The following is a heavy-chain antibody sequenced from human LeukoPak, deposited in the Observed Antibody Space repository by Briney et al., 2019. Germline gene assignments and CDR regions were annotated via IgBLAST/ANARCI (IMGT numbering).Heavy chain of an antibody. Sequence: SVKVSCKASGGTFSSYAISWLRQAPGQGLEWMGRIIPIFGTANYAQKFQGRVTITTDESTSTAYMELSSLRSEDTAAYYCARGHDVYSSGWYKFDYWGQGTLVTVSS. CDR1: GGTFSSYA. J-gene: IGHJ4*02. CDR3: ARGHDVYSSGWYKFDY. D-gene: IGHD6-19*01. CDR2: IIPIFGTA. V-gene: IGHV1-69*05.